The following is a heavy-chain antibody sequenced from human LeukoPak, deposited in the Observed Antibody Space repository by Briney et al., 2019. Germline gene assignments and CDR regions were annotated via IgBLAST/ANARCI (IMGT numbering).Heavy chain of an antibody. Sequence: ASVKVSCKVSGYTLTELSMHWVRQAPGKGLEWMGGFDPEDGETIYAQKFQGRVTMTEDTSTDTAYMELSSLRSEDTAVYYCATDPSVAGPGDFWGQGTMVTVSS. CDR3: ATDPSVAGPGDF. D-gene: IGHD6-19*01. CDR1: GYTLTELS. J-gene: IGHJ3*01. CDR2: FDPEDGET. V-gene: IGHV1-24*01.